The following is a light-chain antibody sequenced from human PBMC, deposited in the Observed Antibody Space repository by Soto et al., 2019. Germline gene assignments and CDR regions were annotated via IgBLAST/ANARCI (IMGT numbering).Light chain of an antibody. Sequence: EIVLTQSPGSLSLSPGERATLSCRASQSVSSTFFAWYQQRPGQAPRLLMYGASSRATGIPERFSGSGSGTDFTLTISSLEPEGFAVYYCQQFDSSVTFGQGTKVEIK. CDR1: QSVSSTF. CDR3: QQFDSSVT. V-gene: IGKV3-20*01. CDR2: GAS. J-gene: IGKJ1*01.